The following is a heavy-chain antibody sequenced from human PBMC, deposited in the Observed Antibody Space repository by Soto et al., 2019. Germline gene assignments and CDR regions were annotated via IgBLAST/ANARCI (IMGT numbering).Heavy chain of an antibody. Sequence: EVQLLESGGGLVQPGGSLRLSCAASGFTFSNYAMTWVRQAPGKGLEWVSAISGSGGSTYYADSVKGRFTISRDNSKNTLYLPMVSLRSEDTAVYYCANPPPTMESTIYYYYGMDVWGQGTTVTVSS. CDR1: GFTFSNYA. CDR3: ANPPPTMESTIYYYYGMDV. V-gene: IGHV3-23*01. J-gene: IGHJ6*02. D-gene: IGHD1-26*01. CDR2: ISGSGGST.